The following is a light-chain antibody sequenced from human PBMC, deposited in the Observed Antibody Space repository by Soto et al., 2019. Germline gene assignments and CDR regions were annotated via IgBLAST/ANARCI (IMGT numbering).Light chain of an antibody. Sequence: QSALTQPPSASGSPGQSVTISCTGTSSDVGAYNYVSWYQQNPGKAPKLIIYEVTKQPSGVPDRLSGSKSGNTASLPVSGLQAEDEADYYCCSYGDSISVLFGGGTKLTVL. V-gene: IGLV2-8*01. CDR1: SSDVGAYNY. CDR2: EVT. CDR3: CSYGDSISVL. J-gene: IGLJ3*02.